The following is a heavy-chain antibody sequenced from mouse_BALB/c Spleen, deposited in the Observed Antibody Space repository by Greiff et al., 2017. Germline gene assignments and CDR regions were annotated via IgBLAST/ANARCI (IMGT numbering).Heavy chain of an antibody. J-gene: IGHJ4*01. CDR3: ARHGYGSSFYAMDY. CDR2: INPDSSTI. Sequence: EVQLVESGGGLVLPGGSLKLSCAASGFDFSRYWMSWVRQAPGKGLEWIGEINPDSSTINYTPSLKDKFIISRDNAKNTLYLQMSKVRSEDTALYYCARHGYGSSFYAMDYWGQGTSVTVSS. V-gene: IGHV4-1*02. CDR1: GFDFSRYW. D-gene: IGHD1-1*01.